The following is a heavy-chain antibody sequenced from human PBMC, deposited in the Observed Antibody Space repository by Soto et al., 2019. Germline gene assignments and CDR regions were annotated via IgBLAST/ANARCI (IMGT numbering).Heavy chain of an antibody. D-gene: IGHD3-3*01. J-gene: IGHJ5*02. Sequence: GASVKVSCKASGGTFSSYAISWVRQAPGQGLEWMGGIIPIFGTANYAQKFQGRVTITADKSTSTAYMELSSLRSEDTAVYYCAREGYYEGWFDPWGQGTLVTVSS. V-gene: IGHV1-69*06. CDR1: GGTFSSYA. CDR3: AREGYYEGWFDP. CDR2: IIPIFGTA.